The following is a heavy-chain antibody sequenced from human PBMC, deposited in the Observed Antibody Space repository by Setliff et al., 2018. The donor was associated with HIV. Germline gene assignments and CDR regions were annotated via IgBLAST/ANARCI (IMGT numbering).Heavy chain of an antibody. CDR2: INAGNGNT. CDR1: GYTFTSYS. CDR3: ARGIYDFWTGYADY. D-gene: IGHD3-3*01. V-gene: IGHV1-3*03. J-gene: IGHJ4*02. Sequence: ASVKVSCKASGYTFTSYSIHWMRQAPGQRLEWMGWINAGNGNTQFSQEFQGRVTITRDTSASTAYMELSSLRSEDMAVYYCARGIYDFWTGYADYWGPGTLVTVSS.